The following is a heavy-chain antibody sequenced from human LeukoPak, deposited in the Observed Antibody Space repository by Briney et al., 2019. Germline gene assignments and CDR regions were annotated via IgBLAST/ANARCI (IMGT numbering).Heavy chain of an antibody. J-gene: IGHJ4*02. CDR1: GNYW. CDR3: VSFYETY. D-gene: IGHD2-2*01. CDR2: INSDGSWT. V-gene: IGHV3-74*01. Sequence: GGSLRLSWTASGNYWMHWVRQAPGKGLVWVSHINSDGSWTSYADSVKGRFTISKDNAKNTVYLQMNNLRAEDTAVYYCVSFYETYWGRGTLVTVSS.